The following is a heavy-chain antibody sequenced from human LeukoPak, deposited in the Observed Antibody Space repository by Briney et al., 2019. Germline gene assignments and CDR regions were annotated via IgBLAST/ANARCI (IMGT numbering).Heavy chain of an antibody. J-gene: IGHJ6*02. CDR3: ARDIVATIAYYYGMDV. CDR2: ISNSGSTI. V-gene: IGHV3-48*03. D-gene: IGHD5-12*01. CDR1: GFTFSSYE. Sequence: PGGSLRLSCAASGFTFSSYELNWVRQAPGKGRDWVSYISNSGSTIYYADSVKGRFTISRDNAKNSLYLKMNSLRAEDAAVYYCARDIVATIAYYYGMDVWGQGTTVTVSS.